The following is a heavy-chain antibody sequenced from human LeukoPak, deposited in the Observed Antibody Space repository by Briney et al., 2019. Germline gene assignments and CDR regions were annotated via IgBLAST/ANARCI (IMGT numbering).Heavy chain of an antibody. CDR1: GGSISSYY. Sequence: ASETLSLTCTVSGGSISSYYWSWIRQPPGKGLEWIGYIYYSGSTNYNPSLKSRVTISVDTFKNQFSLKLSSVTAADTAVYYCARGPYYDILTGYYKGWATFDYWGQGTLVTVSS. D-gene: IGHD3-9*01. J-gene: IGHJ4*02. CDR3: ARGPYYDILTGYYKGWATFDY. CDR2: IYYSGST. V-gene: IGHV4-59*01.